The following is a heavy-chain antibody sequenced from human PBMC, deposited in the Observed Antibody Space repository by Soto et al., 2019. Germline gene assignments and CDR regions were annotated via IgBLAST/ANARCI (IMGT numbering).Heavy chain of an antibody. CDR3: ARLGGDIVVVPAANGIGNYYYYYGMDV. V-gene: IGHV5-10-1*01. J-gene: IGHJ6*02. CDR2: IDPSDSYT. Sequence: PGESLKISCKGSGYSFTSYWISWVRQMPGKGLEWMGRIDPSDSYTNYSPSFQGHVTISADKSISTAYLQCSSLKASDTAMYYCARLGGDIVVVPAANGIGNYYYYYGMDVWGQGTTVTVS. CDR1: GYSFTSYW. D-gene: IGHD2-2*01.